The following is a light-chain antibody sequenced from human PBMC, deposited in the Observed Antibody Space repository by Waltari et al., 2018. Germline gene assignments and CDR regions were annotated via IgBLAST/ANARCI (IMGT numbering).Light chain of an antibody. V-gene: IGLV2-23*01. Sequence: QSALTQPASVSASLGQSITLPCTGPGVFVWSDNLVSWYHHHPGKAPKLIISDDTERPSGVSPRFSGTKSGNTASLTISGLLAEDEADYYCCSYAGRPSSYVIFGGGTRLTVL. CDR3: CSYAGRPSSYVI. CDR2: DDT. CDR1: GVFVWSDNL. J-gene: IGLJ2*01.